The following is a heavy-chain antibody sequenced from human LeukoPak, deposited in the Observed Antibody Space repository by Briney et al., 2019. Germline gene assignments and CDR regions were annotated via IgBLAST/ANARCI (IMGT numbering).Heavy chain of an antibody. V-gene: IGHV4-59*01. J-gene: IGHJ5*02. CDR1: GASISSYY. Sequence: SETLSLTCTVSGASISSYYWSWIRQPPGKGLEWIGYIYYSGSTNYNPSLKSRVTISVDTSKNQFSLKLSSVTAADTAVYYCARGEYQLLYGLFDPWGQGTLVTVSS. CDR2: IYYSGST. CDR3: ARGEYQLLYGLFDP. D-gene: IGHD2-2*02.